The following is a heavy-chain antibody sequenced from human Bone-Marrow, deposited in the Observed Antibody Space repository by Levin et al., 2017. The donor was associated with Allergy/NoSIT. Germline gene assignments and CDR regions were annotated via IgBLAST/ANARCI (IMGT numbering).Heavy chain of an antibody. Sequence: SVPPLFPPPPPLPLPFPFSFFSLPPLFLFFLFLRHPPFNALEWLALIDWDDDKYYSTSLKSRLTISKDSSKTQVVLTMTNMDPVDTATYYCARASMYSTGYRAFDIWGQGTVVTVSS. J-gene: IGHJ3*02. CDR1: FFSLPPLFLF. V-gene: IGHV2-70*18. CDR2: IDWDDDK. D-gene: IGHD6-19*01. CDR3: ARASMYSTGYRAFDI.